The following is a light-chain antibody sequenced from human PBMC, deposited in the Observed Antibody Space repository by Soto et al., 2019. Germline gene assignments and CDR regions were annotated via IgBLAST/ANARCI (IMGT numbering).Light chain of an antibody. Sequence: QSVLTQPASVSGSPGQSITISCTGTSXDVGGYNFVSWYQQHPGKAPKLMIYEVSNRPSGVSNRFSGSKSGNMASLTISGLQAEDEADYYCSSYSRSSTLDRVFGAGTKVTVL. CDR1: SXDVGGYNF. CDR3: SSYSRSSTLDRV. CDR2: EVS. J-gene: IGLJ1*01. V-gene: IGLV2-14*01.